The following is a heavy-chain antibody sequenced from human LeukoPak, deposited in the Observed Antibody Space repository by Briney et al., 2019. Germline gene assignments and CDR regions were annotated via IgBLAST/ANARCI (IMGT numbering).Heavy chain of an antibody. CDR2: INPDRSGT. Sequence: PGGSLRLSCAASGFTFSSYWMHWVRQGPGKGLVWGSRINPDRSGTTYADSVQGTLTISRDNAKNTMSLQMNSLRDENTVMYSGARATSTSTTGYWGPRTLVT. V-gene: IGHV3-74*01. D-gene: IGHD2-2*01. CDR1: GFTFSSYW. CDR3: ARATSTSTTGY. J-gene: IGHJ4*02.